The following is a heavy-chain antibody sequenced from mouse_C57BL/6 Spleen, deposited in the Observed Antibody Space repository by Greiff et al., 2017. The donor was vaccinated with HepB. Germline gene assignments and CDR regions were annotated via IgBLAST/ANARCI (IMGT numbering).Heavy chain of an antibody. Sequence: EVQGVESGGGLVKPGGSLKLSCAASGFTFSDYGMHWVRQAPEKGLEWVAYISSGSSTIYYADTVKGRFTISRDNAKNTLFLQMTSLRAEDTAMYYCARDGNYAWFAYWGQGTLVTVSA. V-gene: IGHV5-17*01. CDR1: GFTFSDYG. CDR2: ISSGSSTI. CDR3: ARDGNYAWFAY. D-gene: IGHD2-1*01. J-gene: IGHJ3*01.